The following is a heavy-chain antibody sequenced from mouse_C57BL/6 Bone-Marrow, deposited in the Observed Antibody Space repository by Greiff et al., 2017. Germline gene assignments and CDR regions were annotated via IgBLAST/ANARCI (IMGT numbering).Heavy chain of an antibody. CDR1: GYTFTSYW. D-gene: IGHD1-1*01. J-gene: IGHJ2*01. V-gene: IGHV1-64*01. CDR2: IHPNSGST. CDR3: ASEGYYYGSYYFDY. Sequence: QVQLQQPGAELVKPGASVKLSCKASGYTFTSYWMHWVKQRPGQGLEWIGMIHPNSGSTNYNEKFKSKATLTVDKSSSTAYMQLSSLTSEDSAVXYCASEGYYYGSYYFDYWGQGTTLTVSS.